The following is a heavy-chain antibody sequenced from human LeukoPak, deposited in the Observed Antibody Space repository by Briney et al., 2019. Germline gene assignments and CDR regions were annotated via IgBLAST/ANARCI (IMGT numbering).Heavy chain of an antibody. CDR2: ISYDGSNK. D-gene: IGHD3-10*01. CDR1: GFTFSSYA. Sequence: PGGPLRLSCAASGFTFSSYAMHWVRQAPGKGLEWVAVISYDGSNKYYADSVKGRFTISRDNSKNTLYLQMNSLRAEDTAVYYCGYSGSYYNFDYWGQGTLVTVSS. V-gene: IGHV3-30*14. CDR3: GYSGSYYNFDY. J-gene: IGHJ4*02.